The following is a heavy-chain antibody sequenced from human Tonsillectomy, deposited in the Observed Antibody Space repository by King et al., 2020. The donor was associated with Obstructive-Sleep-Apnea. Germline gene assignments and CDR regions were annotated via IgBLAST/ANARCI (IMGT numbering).Heavy chain of an antibody. Sequence: QLQESGPRLVKPSETLSLTCTVSGGSISTTHYYWAWIRQPPGKGLEWIGNIYYSGSTYYNASLKSRVTISVDTSRNRFSLKLSSVTAADTAVSYCARGTDIVVVVAGTSDAFHIWGQGTMVTVSS. J-gene: IGHJ3*02. V-gene: IGHV4-39*07. CDR1: GGSISTTHYY. CDR2: IYYSGST. D-gene: IGHD2-15*01. CDR3: ARGTDIVVVVAGTSDAFHI.